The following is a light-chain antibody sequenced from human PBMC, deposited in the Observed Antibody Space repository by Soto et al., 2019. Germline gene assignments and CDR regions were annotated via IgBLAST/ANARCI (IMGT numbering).Light chain of an antibody. J-gene: IGLJ1*01. CDR3: CSYAGAHSLYV. CDR2: EDT. V-gene: IGLV2-23*01. CDR1: SSDVGNYDL. Sequence: QSALAQPASVSGSPGQSITISCTGTSSDVGNYDLVSWYQHHPGKAPKLMIYEDTKRPSGVSNRFSGSKSGNTASLTISGLQAEDEADYYCCSYAGAHSLYVFGTGTKLTVL.